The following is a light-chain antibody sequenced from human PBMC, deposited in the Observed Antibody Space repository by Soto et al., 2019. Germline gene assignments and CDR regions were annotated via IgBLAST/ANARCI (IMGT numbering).Light chain of an antibody. CDR3: QLYGNSPIYT. Sequence: EIVLTQSRCTLSLSPGERAILSCRAIQTVSSTYLAWLQQKPGQAPRLLIFGASSRAADIPDRFSGSGSGTDFALTIGRLEPEDFAVYYCQLYGNSPIYTFGQGTKLEIK. J-gene: IGKJ2*01. CDR2: GAS. V-gene: IGKV3-20*01. CDR1: QTVSSTY.